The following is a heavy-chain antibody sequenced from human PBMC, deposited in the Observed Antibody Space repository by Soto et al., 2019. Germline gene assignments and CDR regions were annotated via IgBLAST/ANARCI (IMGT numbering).Heavy chain of an antibody. J-gene: IGHJ6*02. Sequence: GGSLRLSWAAAGLHFINAWRNWVRQAPGKGLEWVGRIKSKTDGGTTDYAAPVKGRFTISRDDSKNTLYLQMNSLKTEDTAVYYCTVRVGARASYYYYGMDVWGQGTTVTAP. CDR3: TVRVGARASYYYYGMDV. CDR1: GLHFINAW. D-gene: IGHD1-26*01. V-gene: IGHV3-15*07. CDR2: IKSKTDGGTT.